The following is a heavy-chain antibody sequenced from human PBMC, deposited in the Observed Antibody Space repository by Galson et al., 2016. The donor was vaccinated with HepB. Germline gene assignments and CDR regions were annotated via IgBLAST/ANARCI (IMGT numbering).Heavy chain of an antibody. CDR1: GGTFTSYA. Sequence: SVKVSCKASGGTFTSYAISWVRQAPGKGLEWMGGFDPEDGETIYAQKFQGRVTMTEDTSTDTAYMELSSLRSEDTAVYYCATDPAMYSSGWKRGSDWGQGTLVTVSS. CDR2: FDPEDGET. CDR3: ATDPAMYSSGWKRGSD. V-gene: IGHV1-24*01. J-gene: IGHJ4*02. D-gene: IGHD6-19*01.